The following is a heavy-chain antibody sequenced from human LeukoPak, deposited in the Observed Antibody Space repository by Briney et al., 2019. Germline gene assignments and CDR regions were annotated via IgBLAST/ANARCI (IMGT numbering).Heavy chain of an antibody. J-gene: IGHJ3*02. D-gene: IGHD3-9*01. CDR2: IYTSGST. CDR3: ARAYYDILTGHYTDAFDI. Sequence: SETLSLTCTVSGGSISSYYWSWIRQPAGKGLEWIGRIYTSGSTKYNPSLKSRVTMSVDTSKNQFSLKLSSVTAADTAVYYCARAYYDILTGHYTDAFDIWGQGTMVTVSS. V-gene: IGHV4-4*07. CDR1: GGSISSYY.